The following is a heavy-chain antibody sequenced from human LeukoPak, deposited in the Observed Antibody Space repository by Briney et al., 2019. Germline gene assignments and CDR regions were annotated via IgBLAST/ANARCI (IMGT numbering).Heavy chain of an antibody. D-gene: IGHD6-6*01. CDR3: ARHLTPYSSSRYYYYYMDV. J-gene: IGHJ6*03. V-gene: IGHV4-38-2*01. CDR1: GYSIGSGYD. CDR2: IYHSGST. Sequence: PSETLSLTCAVSGYSIGSGYDWGWIRQPPGKGLEWIGSIYHSGSTYYNPSLKSRVTISVDTSKNQFSLKLSSVTAADTAVYYCARHLTPYSSSRYYYYYMDVWGKGTTVTVSS.